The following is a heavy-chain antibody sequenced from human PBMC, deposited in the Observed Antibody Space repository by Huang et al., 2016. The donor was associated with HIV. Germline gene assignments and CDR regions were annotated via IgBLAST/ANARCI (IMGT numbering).Heavy chain of an antibody. CDR3: ARDPWGSVWGSYSRLDV. J-gene: IGHJ6*04. CDR2: SSYSGTT. Sequence: QVQLQESGPGLVKPSETLSLTWIRQPPGNGCECIGSSSYSGTTNYNPSLKRRVTISGDTSKNHFSLKLNSVTAADTAVYYCARDPWGSVWGSYSRLDVWGKGTTVTVSS. V-gene: IGHV4-59*01. D-gene: IGHD3-16*01.